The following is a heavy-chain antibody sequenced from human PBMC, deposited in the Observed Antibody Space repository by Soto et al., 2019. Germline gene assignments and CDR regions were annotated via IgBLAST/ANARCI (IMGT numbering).Heavy chain of an antibody. J-gene: IGHJ4*02. CDR2: IKQDGSEK. Sequence: PGGSLRLSCAASGFTFSSYWMSWVRQAPGKGLEWVANIKQDGSEKYYVDSVKGRFTISRDNAKNSLYLQMNSLRAEDTAAYYCARPGDPFLYYFDYWGQGTLVTVSS. CDR1: GFTFSSYW. CDR3: ARPGDPFLYYFDY. V-gene: IGHV3-7*01. D-gene: IGHD4-17*01.